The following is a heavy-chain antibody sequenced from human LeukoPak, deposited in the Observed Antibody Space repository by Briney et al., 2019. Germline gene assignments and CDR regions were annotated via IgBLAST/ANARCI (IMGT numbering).Heavy chain of an antibody. CDR3: ARDYDILTGYYYFDY. Sequence: GGSLRLSCAASGFTFSSYSMNWVRQAPGKGLEWVSSISSSSSYIYYADSVKGRFTISRDNDKNSLYLQMNSLRAEDTAVYYCARDYDILTGYYYFDYWGQGTLVTVSS. D-gene: IGHD3-9*01. CDR1: GFTFSSYS. V-gene: IGHV3-21*01. CDR2: ISSSSSYI. J-gene: IGHJ4*02.